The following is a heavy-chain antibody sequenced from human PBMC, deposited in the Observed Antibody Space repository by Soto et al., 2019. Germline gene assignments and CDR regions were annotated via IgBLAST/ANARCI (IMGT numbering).Heavy chain of an antibody. CDR2: ISGSGDST. CDR1: GFTFSSYA. Sequence: PGGSLRLSCAASGFTFSSYAMSWVRQAPGKGLEWVSGISGSGDSTYFADSVKGRFTISRDNSKNTLYLQMNSLRAEDTAVYHCAKHQYRGYDEPSDYWGQGTLVTVSS. V-gene: IGHV3-23*01. J-gene: IGHJ4*02. D-gene: IGHD5-12*01. CDR3: AKHQYRGYDEPSDY.